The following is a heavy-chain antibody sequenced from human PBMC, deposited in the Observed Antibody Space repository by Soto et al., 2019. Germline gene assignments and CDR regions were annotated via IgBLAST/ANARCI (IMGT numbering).Heavy chain of an antibody. CDR1: GYSFTNYW. V-gene: IGHV5-51*01. Sequence: PGESLKISCKGSGYSFTNYWIGWVRQMPVKGLEWMGIIYPGDSDTRYSPSFQGQVTISADKSVNTAHLQWSSLKASDTAMYYCAFSTLTPGYCISGSCWDAFDIWGQGTMVTVSS. CDR2: IYPGDSDT. CDR3: AFSTLTPGYCISGSCWDAFDI. D-gene: IGHD2-15*01. J-gene: IGHJ3*02.